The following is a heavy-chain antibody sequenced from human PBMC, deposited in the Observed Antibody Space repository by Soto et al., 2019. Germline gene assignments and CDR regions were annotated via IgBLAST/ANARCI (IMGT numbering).Heavy chain of an antibody. CDR2: MYYSGST. J-gene: IGHJ4*02. D-gene: IGHD2-15*01. V-gene: IGHV4-59*01. CDR1: GGSISNYY. CDR3: ARAGTATLSDY. Sequence: QVQLQESGPGLVKPSETLSLTCTVSGGSISNYYCSWIRQPPGKGLEWIGYMYYSGSTNYNPSLKSRVTISIDTSKNQFPLKLSSVTAADTAVYYCARAGTATLSDYWGQGTLVTVSS.